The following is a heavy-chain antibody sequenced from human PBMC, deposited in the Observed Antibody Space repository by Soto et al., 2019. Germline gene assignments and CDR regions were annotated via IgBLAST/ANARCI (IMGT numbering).Heavy chain of an antibody. CDR1: GFTFSTYA. V-gene: IGHV3-23*01. D-gene: IGHD4-17*01. CDR2: ISANSDYT. J-gene: IGHJ3*02. Sequence: LRHSCAASGFTFSTYAMNWVRQAPGKGLEWVSAISANSDYTYYADSVKGRFTISRDNSMNALYLQMNSLRVEDTAVYYCAHPRGYGVFDAYDIWGQGTMVTVSS. CDR3: AHPRGYGVFDAYDI.